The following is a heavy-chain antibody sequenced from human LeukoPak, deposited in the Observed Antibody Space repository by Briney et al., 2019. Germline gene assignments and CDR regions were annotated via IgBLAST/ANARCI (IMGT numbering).Heavy chain of an antibody. J-gene: IGHJ4*02. CDR2: ISPSDGNT. CDR3: AKDSSVPYGITD. Sequence: GGSLRLSCAASGFTFSKYAMSWVRQAPGKGLEWVSAISPSDGNTFYADSVKGRFTISRDNSKNTLSLQMNSLRAEDTALYYCAKDSSVPYGITDWGQGTPVTVSS. D-gene: IGHD4-17*01. V-gene: IGHV3-23*01. CDR1: GFTFSKYA.